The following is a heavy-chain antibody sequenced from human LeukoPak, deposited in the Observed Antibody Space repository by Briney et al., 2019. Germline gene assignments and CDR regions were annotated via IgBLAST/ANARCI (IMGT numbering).Heavy chain of an antibody. D-gene: IGHD5-18*01. Sequence: GGSLRLSCAASGFTSSDYYMSWIRQAPGKGLEWVSYISSSGSTIYYADSVKGRFTISRDNAKNSLYLQMNSLRAEDTAVYYCARSGYSYGYIWFDPWGQGTLVTVSS. CDR2: ISSSGSTI. J-gene: IGHJ5*02. CDR3: ARSGYSYGYIWFDP. CDR1: GFTSSDYY. V-gene: IGHV3-11*01.